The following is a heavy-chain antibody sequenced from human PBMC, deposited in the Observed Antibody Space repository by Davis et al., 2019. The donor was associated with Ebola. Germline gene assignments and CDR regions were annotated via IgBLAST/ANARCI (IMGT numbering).Heavy chain of an antibody. D-gene: IGHD1-26*01. CDR3: ARGGWRELLTCPDY. V-gene: IGHV3-21*05. CDR2: ISSSSSYI. Sequence: GESLKISCAASGFTFSSYSMNWVRQAPGKGLEWVSYISSSSSYIYYADSVKGRFTISRDNAKNSLYLQMNSLRVEDTAVYYCARGGWRELLTCPDYWGQGTLVTVSS. J-gene: IGHJ4*02. CDR1: GFTFSSYS.